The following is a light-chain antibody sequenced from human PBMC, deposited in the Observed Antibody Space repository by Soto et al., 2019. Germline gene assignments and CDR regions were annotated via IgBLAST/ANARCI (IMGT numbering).Light chain of an antibody. CDR2: DAS. V-gene: IGKV3-11*01. CDR3: QQRSNWLT. Sequence: EIVLTQSPATLSLSPGERATLSCRASQSVSSYLAWYQQQPGQAPRLLIYDASNSATGIPARFSGSGSATDFTLTISSLEPEDFAVYYCQQRSNWLTFGGGTKVEIK. CDR1: QSVSSY. J-gene: IGKJ4*01.